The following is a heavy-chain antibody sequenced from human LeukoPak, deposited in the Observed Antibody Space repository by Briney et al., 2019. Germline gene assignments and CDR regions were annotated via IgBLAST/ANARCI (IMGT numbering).Heavy chain of an antibody. CDR2: IYPGGGST. V-gene: IGHV1-46*01. J-gene: IGHJ4*02. CDR3: GRDNDFDY. D-gene: IGHD2-8*01. Sequence: ASVKVSCKASGYTFTSYYIHWVRQAPGQGLEWMGIIYPGGGSTSYAQKFQGRVTMTRDMSTSTVYMELSSLRSEDTAVYYCGRDNDFDYWGQGTLVTVSS. CDR1: GYTFTSYY.